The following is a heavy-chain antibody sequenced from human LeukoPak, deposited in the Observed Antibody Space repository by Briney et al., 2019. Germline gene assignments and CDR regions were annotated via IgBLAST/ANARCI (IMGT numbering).Heavy chain of an antibody. D-gene: IGHD6-13*01. CDR2: ISGSVGST. Sequence: QPGGSLRLSCAASGFTFSSYAMSWVRQAPGKGLEWVSAISGSVGSTYYADSVKGRSNISRDNYKNTLYLHMNSLRAEDTAVYYCAKDAIAAAESTYWGQGNLVTVSS. V-gene: IGHV3-23*01. CDR3: AKDAIAAAESTY. J-gene: IGHJ4*02. CDR1: GFTFSSYA.